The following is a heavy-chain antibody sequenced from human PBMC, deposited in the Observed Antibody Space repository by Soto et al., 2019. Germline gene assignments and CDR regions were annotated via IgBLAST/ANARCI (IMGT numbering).Heavy chain of an antibody. CDR3: AIDHCISTSRRVQRKNYYYYYGMDV. J-gene: IGHJ6*02. CDR1: GGTFSSYA. Sequence: QVQLVQSGAEVKKPGSSVKVSCKASGGTFSSYAISWVRQAPGQGLEWMGGIIPIFGTANYAQKFQGRVTITADESTSTAYMELSSLRSEDMAVYYCAIDHCISTSRRVQRKNYYYYYGMDVWGQGTTGTVS. D-gene: IGHD2-2*01. CDR2: IIPIFGTA. V-gene: IGHV1-69*12.